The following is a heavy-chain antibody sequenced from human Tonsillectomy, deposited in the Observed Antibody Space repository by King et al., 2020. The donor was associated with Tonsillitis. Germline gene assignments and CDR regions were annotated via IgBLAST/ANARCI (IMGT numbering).Heavy chain of an antibody. Sequence: VQLVESGGGLVKPGGSLRLSCAASGFTFSDAWMTWVRQAPGKGLEWVGISKTKGDGGTTEYAAPVKGRFTISRDDSKNTLYLQMNSLKTEDTALYYCTTSGSYPQSRDYWGQGTLVAISS. J-gene: IGHJ4*02. D-gene: IGHD1-26*01. CDR3: TTSGSYPQSRDY. CDR2: SKTKGDGGTT. V-gene: IGHV3-15*01. CDR1: GFTFSDAW.